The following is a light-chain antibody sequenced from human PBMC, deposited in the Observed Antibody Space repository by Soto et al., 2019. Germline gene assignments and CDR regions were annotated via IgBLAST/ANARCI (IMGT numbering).Light chain of an antibody. V-gene: IGKV3-15*01. J-gene: IGKJ5*01. Sequence: EIVMTQASATLSVPPGETATLSRRSSQYVSNKVAWYQQKPGQAHSLLILGASNRATGVPARFSGSGSGTEFTLSISRLKSEDFAVYYCKKYKEWPPFNVGQGTQREIK. CDR2: GAS. CDR3: KKYKEWPPFN. CDR1: QYVSNK.